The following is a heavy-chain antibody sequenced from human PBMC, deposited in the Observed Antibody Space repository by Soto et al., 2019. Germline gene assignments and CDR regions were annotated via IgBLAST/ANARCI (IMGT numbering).Heavy chain of an antibody. CDR1: GFTFDDYA. D-gene: IGHD3-10*01. CDR2: ISWNSGSI. CDR3: AKDNYYYGSGSYYDY. Sequence: EVQLVESGGGLVQPGRSLRLSCAASGFTFDDYAMHWVRQAPGKGLGWVSGISWNSGSIGYADSVKGRFTISRDNAKNSLYLQMNSLRAEDTALYYCAKDNYYYGSGSYYDYWGQGTLVTVSS. V-gene: IGHV3-9*01. J-gene: IGHJ4*02.